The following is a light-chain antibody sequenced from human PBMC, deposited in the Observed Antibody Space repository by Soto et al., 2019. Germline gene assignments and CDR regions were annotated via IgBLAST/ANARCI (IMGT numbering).Light chain of an antibody. CDR2: ATS. CDR1: QSVNSNH. CDR3: QQYGSAPGT. Sequence: EIVLAQSPGTLSLSPGERATLSCRASQSVNSNHFAWFQQKSGQAPRLLIYATSNSATGIPDRFSGSGSGTDFTLTISRLEPEDFAVYYCQQYGSAPGTFGQGTKLEI. V-gene: IGKV3-20*01. J-gene: IGKJ2*01.